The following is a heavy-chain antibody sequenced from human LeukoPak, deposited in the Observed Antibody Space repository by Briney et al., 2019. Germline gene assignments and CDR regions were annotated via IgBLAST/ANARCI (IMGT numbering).Heavy chain of an antibody. CDR1: GFTFGTTA. Sequence: GGSLKLSCAASGFTFGTTAMSWVRQAPGKGLEWVSTISGYGASTYYADSVKGRFTFSRDNSKNTLYLQMNRLTAEDTAVYYCARGPLVGALWDFDYWGQGTLVTVSS. J-gene: IGHJ4*02. CDR3: ARGPLVGALWDFDY. D-gene: IGHD1-26*01. CDR2: ISGYGAST. V-gene: IGHV3-23*01.